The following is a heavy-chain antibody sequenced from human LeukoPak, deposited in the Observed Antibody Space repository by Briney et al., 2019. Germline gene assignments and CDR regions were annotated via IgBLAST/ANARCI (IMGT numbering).Heavy chain of an antibody. V-gene: IGHV4-31*03. Sequence: SQTLSLTCTVSGGSISSGGYYWSWIRQHPGKGLEWIGYIYYSGSTNYNPSVRSRVTISVDTSKNQFSLKLSSVTAADTAVYYCARHHDSSGYYSDYWGQGTLVTVSS. D-gene: IGHD3-22*01. CDR2: IYYSGST. CDR3: ARHHDSSGYYSDY. J-gene: IGHJ4*02. CDR1: GGSISSGGYY.